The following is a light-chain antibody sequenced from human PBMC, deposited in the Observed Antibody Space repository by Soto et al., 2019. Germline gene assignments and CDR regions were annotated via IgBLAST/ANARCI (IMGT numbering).Light chain of an antibody. CDR2: EVT. Sequence: QSALTQPPSASGSRGQPVTISCTGTSSDVGGYDYVSWYQQHPGRAPKLMIYEVTKRPSGVPDRFSGSKSGNTASLTVSGLQADDEADYYCSSYAANNNYVVFGGGTKLTVL. CDR3: SSYAANNNYVV. CDR1: SSDVGGYDY. J-gene: IGLJ2*01. V-gene: IGLV2-8*01.